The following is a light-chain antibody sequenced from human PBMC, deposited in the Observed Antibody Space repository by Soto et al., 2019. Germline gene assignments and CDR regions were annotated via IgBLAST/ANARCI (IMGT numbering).Light chain of an antibody. V-gene: IGKV1-39*01. CDR1: QSISTY. CDR2: TAS. J-gene: IGKJ4*01. Sequence: DIQMTQSPSSLSASVGDRVTITFRASQSISTYLNWYQQKPGKAPKLLIYTASSLQSGVPSRFSGSGSGTEFTLTISSLQPEDFATYYCQQSYTTTTFGGGTKVEIK. CDR3: QQSYTTTT.